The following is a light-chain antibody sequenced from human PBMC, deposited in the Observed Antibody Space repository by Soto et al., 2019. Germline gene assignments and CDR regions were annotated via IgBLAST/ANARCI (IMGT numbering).Light chain of an antibody. J-gene: IGLJ1*01. V-gene: IGLV2-11*01. Sequence: QSALTQPRSVSGSPGQSVILSCTGTSSDVGGYNYVSWYQQHPGKAPKLLIYDVSKRPSGVPDRFSGSKSGNTASLTISGLHIEDEGDYYCCSYAGRYKDVFGTGTKLTVL. CDR2: DVS. CDR3: CSYAGRYKDV. CDR1: SSDVGGYNY.